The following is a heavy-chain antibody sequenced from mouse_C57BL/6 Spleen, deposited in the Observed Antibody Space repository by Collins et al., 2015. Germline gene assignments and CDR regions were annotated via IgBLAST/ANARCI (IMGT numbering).Heavy chain of an antibody. Sequence: EVQLQQSGPELVNPGASVKIPCKASGYTFTDCYMNWVKQSHGKSLEWIGFINPYNGGTKYNQNFKDKATLTVDKSSNTAYMELNTPTSEDSAVYYCARKRYYFDYWGQGTTLTVSS. CDR2: INPYNGGT. CDR1: GYTFTDCY. CDR3: ARKRYYFDY. J-gene: IGHJ2*01. V-gene: IGHV1-19*01.